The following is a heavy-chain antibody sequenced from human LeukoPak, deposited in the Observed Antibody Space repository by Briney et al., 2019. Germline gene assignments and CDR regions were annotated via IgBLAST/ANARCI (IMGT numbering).Heavy chain of an antibody. CDR1: GFTFSNAW. D-gene: IGHD6-13*01. V-gene: IGHV3-15*01. J-gene: IGHJ4*02. CDR2: IKSKTDGGTT. Sequence: RTGGSLRLSCAASGFTFSNAWMSWVRQAPGKGLEWVGRIKSKTDGGTTDYAAPVKGRFTISRDDSKNTLYLQMNSLKTEDTAVYYCTSPAYGSSWYSVDYWGQGTLVTVSS. CDR3: TSPAYGSSWYSVDY.